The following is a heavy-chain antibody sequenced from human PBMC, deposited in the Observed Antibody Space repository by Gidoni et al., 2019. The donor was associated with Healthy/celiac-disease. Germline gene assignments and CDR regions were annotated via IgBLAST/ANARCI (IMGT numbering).Heavy chain of an antibody. Sequence: QVQLQESGPGLVKPSQTLSLTCTVSGGSISSGGYYWSWIRQHPGKGLEWIGYIYYSGSTYYNPSLKSRVTISVDTSKNQFSLKLSSVTAADTAVYYCARHYFYCSSTSCYPGGKFDPWGQGTLVTVSS. CDR1: GGSISSGGYY. CDR2: IYYSGST. V-gene: IGHV4-31*03. J-gene: IGHJ5*02. CDR3: ARHYFYCSSTSCYPGGKFDP. D-gene: IGHD2-2*01.